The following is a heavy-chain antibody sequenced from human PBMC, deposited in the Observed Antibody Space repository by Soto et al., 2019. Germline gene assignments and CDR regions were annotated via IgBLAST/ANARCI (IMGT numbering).Heavy chain of an antibody. D-gene: IGHD2-21*02. CDR1: GGTFSSYA. Sequence: QVQLVQSGAEVKKPGSSVKVSCKASGGTFSSYAISWVRQAPGQGLEWMGGIIPIFGTANYAQKFRGRVTITADESTSTAYMELSSLRSEDTAVYYCARAKGYCGGDCYSDWFDPWGQGTLVTVSS. CDR2: IIPIFGTA. V-gene: IGHV1-69*12. CDR3: ARAKGYCGGDCYSDWFDP. J-gene: IGHJ5*02.